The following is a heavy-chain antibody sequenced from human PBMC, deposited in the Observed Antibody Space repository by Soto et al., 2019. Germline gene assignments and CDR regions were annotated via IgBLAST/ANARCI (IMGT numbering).Heavy chain of an antibody. V-gene: IGHV1-18*01. CDR3: ARDSSPYGDYVGFDY. D-gene: IGHD4-17*01. CDR1: GYTFTSYG. J-gene: IGHJ4*02. Sequence: QVQLVQSGAEVKKPGASVKVSCKASGYTFTSYGISWVRQAPGQGLEWMGWISAYNGNTNYAQKLQGRVTMTTDTSTSTAYMELRSLRFDDTAVYYCARDSSPYGDYVGFDYWGQGTLVTVSS. CDR2: ISAYNGNT.